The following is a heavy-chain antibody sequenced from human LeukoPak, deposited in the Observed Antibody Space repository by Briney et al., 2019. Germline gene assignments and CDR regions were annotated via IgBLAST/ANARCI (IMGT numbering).Heavy chain of an antibody. CDR3: ARRGRNSSGWQDYL. V-gene: IGHV4-59*01. J-gene: IGHJ4*02. CDR1: GGSISSYY. CDR2: IYHTGST. D-gene: IGHD6-25*01. Sequence: PSETLSLTCTVSGGSISSYYWSWIRQPPGKGLEWIANIYHTGSTNYNPCLSSRVTISIDTAKNQFSLKLTSVTAADTAVYYCARRGRNSSGWQDYLWGQGTLVTVSS.